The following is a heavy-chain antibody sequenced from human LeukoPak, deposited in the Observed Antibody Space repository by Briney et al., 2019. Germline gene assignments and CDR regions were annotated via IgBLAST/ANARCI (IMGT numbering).Heavy chain of an antibody. D-gene: IGHD2/OR15-2a*01. CDR3: AKDKIFRYLDY. J-gene: IGHJ4*02. CDR2: ITSDGNNK. CDR1: GLTFSNHG. V-gene: IGHV3-30*18. Sequence: GGSLRLSCAASGLTFSNHGMHWVRQAPGKGLEWVAMITSDGNNKYCADSVKDRFTISRDDSKNTLYLQMNSLRDEDTAVYYCAKDKIFRYLDYWGQGALVTVTS.